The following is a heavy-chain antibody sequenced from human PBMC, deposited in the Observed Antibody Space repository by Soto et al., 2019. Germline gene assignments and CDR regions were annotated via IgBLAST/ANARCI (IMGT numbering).Heavy chain of an antibody. CDR1: GRSIRSKY. D-gene: IGHD3-16*01. CDR2: VFYGGT. V-gene: IGHV4-59*01. Sequence: PXETLSLTCSVSGRSIRSKYWTWIRQSPDKGLEWLGYVFYGGTDYNPSLGGRVSMSVETSKSQFSLKLTSVTVADTAVYYCASYRGALYFESWGPGILVTVSS. J-gene: IGHJ4*02. CDR3: ASYRGALYFES.